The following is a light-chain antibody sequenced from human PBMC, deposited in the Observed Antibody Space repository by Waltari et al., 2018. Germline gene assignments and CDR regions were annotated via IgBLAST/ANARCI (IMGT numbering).Light chain of an antibody. J-gene: IGLJ3*02. CDR2: SND. V-gene: IGLV1-44*01. Sequence: QSVLTQPLPMSGTPGPGVTISCSGSSSNIGRGTVNWYQQLPGPAPKPLIYSNDQRPSGVPDRFSGSKSGTSASLAISGLQSDDEADYYCAAWDNSLDAWVFGGGTKLTVL. CDR1: SSNIGRGT. CDR3: AAWDNSLDAWV.